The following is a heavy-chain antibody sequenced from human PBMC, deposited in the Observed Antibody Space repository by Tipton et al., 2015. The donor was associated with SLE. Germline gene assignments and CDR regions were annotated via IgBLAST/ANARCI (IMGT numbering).Heavy chain of an antibody. CDR2: INHSGST. D-gene: IGHD4/OR15-4a*01. V-gene: IGHV4-34*01. J-gene: IGHJ5*02. CDR1: GGSFSGYY. Sequence: TLSLTCAVYGGSFSGYYWSWLRQSPGKGLEWIGEINHSGSTNYNPSLKSRVTISVDRSNNKFSLNLSSGTAADTAVYYCARERIEEYGGKENWIDPWGQGTLVTVSS. CDR3: ARERIEEYGGKENWIDP.